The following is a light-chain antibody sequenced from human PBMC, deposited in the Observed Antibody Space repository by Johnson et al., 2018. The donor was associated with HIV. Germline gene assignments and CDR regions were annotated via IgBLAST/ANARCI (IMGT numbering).Light chain of an antibody. CDR2: ENN. CDR3: GTWDGSLSVYV. CDR1: NSNIGNNY. J-gene: IGLJ1*01. Sequence: QSVLTQPPSVSAAPGQKVTISCSGSNSNIGNNYVSWYQQFPGAAPKLLIYENNKRPSGIPDRFSGSKSGTSATLGITGLQTGDEADYYCGTWDGSLSVYVFGTGTQVTVL. V-gene: IGLV1-51*02.